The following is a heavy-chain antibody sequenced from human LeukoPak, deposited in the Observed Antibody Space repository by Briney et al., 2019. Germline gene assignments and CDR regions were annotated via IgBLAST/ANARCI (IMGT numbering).Heavy chain of an antibody. Sequence: GGSLRLSCAASGFTFSSYAMSWVRQAPGKGLEWVANIKQDGSEKYYVDSVKGRFTISRDNAKNSLYLQMNSLRAEDTAVYYCAREGRSGWSVYYYYYYMDVWGKGTTVTVSS. CDR2: IKQDGSEK. D-gene: IGHD6-19*01. CDR3: AREGRSGWSVYYYYYYMDV. J-gene: IGHJ6*03. V-gene: IGHV3-7*01. CDR1: GFTFSSYA.